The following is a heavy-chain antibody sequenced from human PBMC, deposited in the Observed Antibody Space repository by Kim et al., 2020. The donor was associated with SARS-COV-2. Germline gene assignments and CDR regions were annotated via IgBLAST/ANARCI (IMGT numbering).Heavy chain of an antibody. J-gene: IGHJ2*01. V-gene: IGHV3-11*06. CDR1: GFRLSDYY. CDR3: ARVGLAENWYFDP. Sequence: GGSLRLSCVASGFRLSDYYMAWIRQAPGKGLEWISYIDIGGTYTNYADSVKGRFTISRDNAKNSLYLQLNSLRAEDTAVYFCARVGLAENWYFDPWGRGTLVTVSS. CDR2: IDIGGTYT. D-gene: IGHD2-21*01.